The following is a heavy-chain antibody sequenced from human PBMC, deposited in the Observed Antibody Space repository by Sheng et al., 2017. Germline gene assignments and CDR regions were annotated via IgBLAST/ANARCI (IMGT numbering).Heavy chain of an antibody. CDR1: GGSFSGYY. J-gene: IGHJ4*02. D-gene: IGHD5-18*01. Sequence: QVQLQQWGAGLLKPSETLSLTCAVYGGSFSGYYWSWIRQPPGKGLEWIGEINHSGSTNYNPSLKSRVTISVDTSKNQFSLKLSSVTAADTAVYYCARVDTPNLYFDYWGQGTLVTVSS. CDR3: ARVDTPNLYFDY. V-gene: IGHV4-34*01. CDR2: INHSGST.